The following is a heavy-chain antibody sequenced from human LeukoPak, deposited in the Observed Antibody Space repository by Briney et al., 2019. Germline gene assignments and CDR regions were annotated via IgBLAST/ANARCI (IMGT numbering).Heavy chain of an antibody. Sequence: PGTLSLTCAVSGGSIDITNYWRWVRQAPGKGLEWIGEISHSGTTNYSPSLRSRVAMSLDRANNQFSLNLTSVTDADTAVYYCTRENRPFCPFAYWGQGVLVTVSS. V-gene: IGHV4-4*03. CDR1: GGSIDITNY. CDR3: TRENRPFCPFAY. D-gene: IGHD2/OR15-2a*01. CDR2: ISHSGTT. J-gene: IGHJ4*02.